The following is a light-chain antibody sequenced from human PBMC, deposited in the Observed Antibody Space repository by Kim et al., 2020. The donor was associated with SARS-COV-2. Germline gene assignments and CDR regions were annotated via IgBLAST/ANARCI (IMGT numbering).Light chain of an antibody. CDR2: KTS. CDR3: QQYYSYVT. CDR1: QSVTSW. J-gene: IGKJ2*01. Sequence: LSASVGDRVTITCRASQSVTSWLAWYQQKPGTAPTRLIYKTSTLESGVPSRFSGSGYGTEFTLTISSLQPDDFATYYCQQYYSYVTFGQGTKLEIK. V-gene: IGKV1-5*03.